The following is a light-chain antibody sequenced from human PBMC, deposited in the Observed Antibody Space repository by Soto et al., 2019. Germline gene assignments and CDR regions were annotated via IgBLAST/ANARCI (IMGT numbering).Light chain of an antibody. J-gene: IGLJ2*01. Sequence: QSALTQPPSASGSPEQSVTISCTGTSSDVGGYNFVSWYQQHPGKAPKLMIYEVSKRPSGVPDRFSGSKSGNTASLTVSGLQAEDEGDYYCCSYAGSRVVFGGGTKVTVL. CDR3: CSYAGSRVV. V-gene: IGLV2-8*01. CDR1: SSDVGGYNF. CDR2: EVS.